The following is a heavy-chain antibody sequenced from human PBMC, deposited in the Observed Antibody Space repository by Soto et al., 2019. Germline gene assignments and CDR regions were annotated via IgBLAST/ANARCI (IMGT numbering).Heavy chain of an antibody. D-gene: IGHD5-18*01. Sequence: PSQTQSLTCTVVDGSISSYYWSCIRQPPGKRLEWIGYIYYSGSTNYNPSLKSRVTISVDTSKNQFSLKLSSVTAADTAVYYCARGIQIWPITYYFAYWGQGTLVTVSS. V-gene: IGHV4-59*01. CDR2: IYYSGST. J-gene: IGHJ4*02. CDR1: DGSISSYY. CDR3: ARGIQIWPITYYFAY.